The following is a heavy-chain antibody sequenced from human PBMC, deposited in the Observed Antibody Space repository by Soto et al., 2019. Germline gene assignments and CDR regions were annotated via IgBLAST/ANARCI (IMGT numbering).Heavy chain of an antibody. CDR3: ARSYSKYFSSSENDY. J-gene: IGHJ4*02. CDR2: ISPYNGNT. D-gene: IGHD6-6*01. CDR1: GYTFPNYG. V-gene: IGHV1-18*01. Sequence: ASVKVSCKASGYTFPNYGITWVRQAPGQGLEWMGWISPYNGNTDYAQDLQGGVTMTTDTSTSTVYMELRSLRSDDTAVYYCARSYSKYFSSSENDYWGQGTRVTVSS.